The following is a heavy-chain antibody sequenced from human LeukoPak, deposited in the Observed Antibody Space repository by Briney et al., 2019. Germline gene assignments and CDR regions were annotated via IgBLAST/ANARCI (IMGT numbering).Heavy chain of an antibody. CDR2: ISGSGNTT. CDR1: QFTFSNYA. V-gene: IGHV3-23*01. D-gene: IGHD2-15*01. CDR3: AKGPAPYCSGGSCYSPHWYFDL. Sequence: GGSLRLSCAASQFTFSNYAMSWVRQAPGKGLEWVSAISGSGNTTYFGGSVTGRFTISRDNPKNTVYLQMNSLSAEDTAVYYCAKGPAPYCSGGSCYSPHWYFDLWGRGTLVTVFS. J-gene: IGHJ2*01.